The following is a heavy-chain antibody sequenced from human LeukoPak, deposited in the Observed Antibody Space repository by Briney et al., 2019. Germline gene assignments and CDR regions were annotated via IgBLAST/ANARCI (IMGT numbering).Heavy chain of an antibody. CDR3: ARDKYHLDY. CDR2: TYYRSKWNY. V-gene: IGHV6-1*01. J-gene: IGHJ4*02. Sequence: SQTLSLTCAISGDSVSTVYSAWNWIRQSPSGGLEWLGRTYYRSKWNYDYAISVQSRITINPDTSKNQFSLQLNSVTPEDTAVYYCARDKYHLDYWGPGALVTVSS. D-gene: IGHD1-14*01. CDR1: GDSVSTVYSA.